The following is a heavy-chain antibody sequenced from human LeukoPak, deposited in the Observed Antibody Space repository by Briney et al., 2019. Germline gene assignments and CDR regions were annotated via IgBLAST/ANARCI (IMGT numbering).Heavy chain of an antibody. J-gene: IGHJ4*02. CDR3: ARGSLNYYASGSYYMVF. CDR1: GFSLSGYS. Sequence: GGSLRLSCAASGFSLSGYSMNWVRQTPGRGLEWISYISSSMSITYYADSVKGRFTISRDNAKNSLYLQMNGLTDEDTAVYYCARGSLNYYASGSYYMVFWGQGTLVTVSS. D-gene: IGHD3-10*01. V-gene: IGHV3-48*02. CDR2: ISSSMSIT.